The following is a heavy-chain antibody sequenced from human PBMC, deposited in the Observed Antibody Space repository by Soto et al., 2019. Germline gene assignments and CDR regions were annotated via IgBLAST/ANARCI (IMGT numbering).Heavy chain of an antibody. V-gene: IGHV4-38-2*02. CDR2: TYYGGTT. CDR1: GYSISNNYY. J-gene: IGHJ5*02. Sequence: TSETLSLTCTVSGYSISNNYYWGWIRQSPGKGLEWIGVTYYGGTTYYNPSLKSRVTISLDKSKNQFSLKLTSVTAADTAIYYCTRDASVGTGWFDPWGQGTLVTVSS. D-gene: IGHD1-1*01. CDR3: TRDASVGTGWFDP.